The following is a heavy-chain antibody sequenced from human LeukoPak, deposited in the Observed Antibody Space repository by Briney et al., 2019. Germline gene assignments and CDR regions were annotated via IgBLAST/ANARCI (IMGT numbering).Heavy chain of an antibody. V-gene: IGHV1-8*03. CDR3: ARGGGVLGYCSGGSCSELNN. D-gene: IGHD2-15*01. CDR1: GYTFTGYH. J-gene: IGHJ4*02. CDR2: MNPNSGHT. Sequence: ASVKVSCKASGYTFTGYHIHWVRQATGQGLEWMGWMNPNSGHTGYAQKFQGRVTITRNTSISTAYMELSSLRSEDTAVYYCARGGGVLGYCSGGSCSELNNWGQGTLVTVSS.